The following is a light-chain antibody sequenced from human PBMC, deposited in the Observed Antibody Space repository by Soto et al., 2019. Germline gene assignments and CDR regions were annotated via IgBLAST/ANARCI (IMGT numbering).Light chain of an antibody. CDR1: SSNIGNNY. V-gene: IGLV1-51*01. J-gene: IGLJ1*01. CDR2: DNN. CDR3: GTWDSNLLNYV. Sequence: QSVLTQPPSVSAAPGQKVTISCSGSSSNIGNNYVSWYQQLPGTAPKLLIYDNNKRPSGIPDRFSGSKSGTSATLGITGLQTGDEADYYCGTWDSNLLNYVFGTGTKLTVL.